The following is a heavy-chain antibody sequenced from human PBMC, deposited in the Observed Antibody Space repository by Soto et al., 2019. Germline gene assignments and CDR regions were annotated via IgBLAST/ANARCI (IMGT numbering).Heavy chain of an antibody. CDR3: ARSYSSGWYFDY. Sequence: AAVKVSCKASGYTFTVYYLHWLRQAPGQGLEWKACINPTGGRTNYAQKIQCRVTLTRDTATSTADMELSRQRCDDTAMYYCARSYSSGWYFDYWGQGTLVTVSS. CDR1: GYTFTVYY. V-gene: IGHV1-2*02. J-gene: IGHJ4*02. D-gene: IGHD6-19*01. CDR2: INPTGGRT.